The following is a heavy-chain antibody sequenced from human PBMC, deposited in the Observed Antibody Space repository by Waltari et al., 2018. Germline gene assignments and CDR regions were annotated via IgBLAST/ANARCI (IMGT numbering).Heavy chain of an antibody. CDR3: VRPKYKVGARYFDY. CDR2: IYSGGSST. CDR1: GFSFNTYS. J-gene: IGHJ4*02. D-gene: IGHD1-26*01. Sequence: EVQLVESGGRLVQPGGSLRLSCAASGFSFNTYSMNWVRQAPGKGLEWVSVIYSGGSSTYYADSVKGRFTISRDNSKNTLYLQMNSLRAEDTAVYYCVRPKYKVGARYFDYWGQGTLVTVSS. V-gene: IGHV3-23*03.